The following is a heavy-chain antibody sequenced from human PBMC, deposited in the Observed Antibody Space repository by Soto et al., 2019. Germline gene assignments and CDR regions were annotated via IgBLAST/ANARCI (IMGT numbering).Heavy chain of an antibody. J-gene: IGHJ3*02. Sequence: EVQLVESGGGLVKPGGSLRLSCAASRFTLSSYSMNWVRQAPGKGLEWVSSISTSPTYIYYADLVKARFTISRDNAKNSLYLQKNSRRADDTAVYYCARWVHQWGAFDIWGQGTMVTVTS. CDR2: ISTSPTYI. D-gene: IGHD1-26*01. CDR1: RFTLSSYS. CDR3: ARWVHQWGAFDI. V-gene: IGHV3-21*01.